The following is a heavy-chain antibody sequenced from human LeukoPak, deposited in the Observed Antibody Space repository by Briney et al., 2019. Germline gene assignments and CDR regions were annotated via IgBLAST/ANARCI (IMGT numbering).Heavy chain of an antibody. V-gene: IGHV4-31*03. J-gene: IGHJ6*02. CDR3: ARENEAPYYYYGMDV. CDR1: GGSISSGGYY. CDR2: IYYSGST. D-gene: IGHD1-1*01. Sequence: SETLSLTCTVSGGSISSGGYYWSWIRQHPGKGLEWIGYIYYSGSTYYNPSLKSRVTISVDTSKNQFSLKLSSVTAAGTAVYYCARENEAPYYYYGMDVWGQGTTVTVSS.